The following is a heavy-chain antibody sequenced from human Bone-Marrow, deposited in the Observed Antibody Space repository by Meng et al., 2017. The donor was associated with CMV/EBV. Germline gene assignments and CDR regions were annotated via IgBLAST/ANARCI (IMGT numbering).Heavy chain of an antibody. D-gene: IGHD3-3*01. J-gene: IGHJ4*02. V-gene: IGHV4-39*07. CDR3: ARPPVLEWLLSPIDY. Sequence: SETLSLTCTVSGGSISSSSYYWRWIRQPPGEGLEWIGSLYYSGSTDYNPSLKRRVTISVDKSKNQFSLKLSSVTAADTAVYYCARPPVLEWLLSPIDYWGQGTLVTVSS. CDR2: LYYSGST. CDR1: GGSISSSSYY.